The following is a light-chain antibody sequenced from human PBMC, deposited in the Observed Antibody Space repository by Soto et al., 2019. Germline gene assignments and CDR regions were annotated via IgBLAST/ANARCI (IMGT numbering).Light chain of an antibody. CDR2: AAS. CDR1: QGISSS. CDR3: QQSYSSPPT. Sequence: EIQLTQYQSFLSASVGDRVTITCRASQGISSSLNWYQHKPGEAPKLLIYAASSLQSGVPSRFSGSGSGTDFTLTISILQPEDFATYYCQQSYSSPPTFGQGTIVDI. J-gene: IGKJ1*01. V-gene: IGKV1-39*01.